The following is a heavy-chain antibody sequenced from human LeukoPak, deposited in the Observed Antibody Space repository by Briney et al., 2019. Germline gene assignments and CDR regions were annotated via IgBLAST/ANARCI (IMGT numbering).Heavy chain of an antibody. CDR3: ARGRRNGSYYNWFDP. D-gene: IGHD1-26*01. CDR2: ISAYNGNT. Sequence: ASVKVSCKASGYTFTSYGISWVRQAPGQGLEWMGWISAYNGNTNYAQKLQGRVTMTTDTSTSTAYMELRSLRSDDTAVYYCARGRRNGSYYNWFDPWGQGTLVTVSS. CDR1: GYTFTSYG. J-gene: IGHJ5*02. V-gene: IGHV1-18*01.